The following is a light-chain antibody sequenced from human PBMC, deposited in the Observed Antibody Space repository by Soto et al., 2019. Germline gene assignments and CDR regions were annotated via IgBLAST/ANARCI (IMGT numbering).Light chain of an antibody. CDR2: DVS. J-gene: IGKJ5*01. CDR1: QDIRGA. V-gene: IGKV1-13*02. Sequence: AIQLTQSPSSLSASVGDRVTITCRASQDIRGALAWYQQKPGKPPKLLIFDVSSLQSGVPSRFSGSGSGTDFTLTISSLQPEYFASYYCQQFNTYPIPCGQGIRLEI. CDR3: QQFNTYPIP.